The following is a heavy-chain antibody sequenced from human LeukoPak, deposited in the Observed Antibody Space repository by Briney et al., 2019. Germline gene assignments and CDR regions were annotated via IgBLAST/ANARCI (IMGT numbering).Heavy chain of an antibody. J-gene: IGHJ3*02. CDR2: TSGSGVST. CDR1: EFTFSSYA. D-gene: IGHD3-16*01. V-gene: IGHV3-23*01. Sequence: GGSLRLSCAASEFTFSSYAMSWVRQAPGKGLEWVSTTSGSGVSTFYADSVKGRFTISRYNSKNTLYLQMNSLRAEDTAVYYCAKVKGEVIGAFDIWGQGTMVTVSS. CDR3: AKVKGEVIGAFDI.